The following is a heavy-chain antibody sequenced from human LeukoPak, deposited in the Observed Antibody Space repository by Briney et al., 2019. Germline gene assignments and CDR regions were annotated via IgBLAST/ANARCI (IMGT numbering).Heavy chain of an antibody. V-gene: IGHV1-8*01. CDR1: GYTFTSYD. Sequence: ASVKVSCKASGYTFTSYDINWVRQAPGQGLEWMGWMNPNSGNTGYAQKFQGRVTITRNTFISTAYMELSSLRSGDTAVYYCLVAVAPNSWGQGTLVTVSS. CDR2: MNPNSGNT. J-gene: IGHJ5*02. CDR3: LVAVAPNS. D-gene: IGHD6-19*01.